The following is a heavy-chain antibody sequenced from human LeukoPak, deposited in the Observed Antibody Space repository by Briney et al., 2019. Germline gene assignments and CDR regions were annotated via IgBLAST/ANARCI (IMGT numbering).Heavy chain of an antibody. V-gene: IGHV3-23*01. J-gene: IGHJ4*02. CDR3: AKDFRIGYSAHFDY. Sequence: GGSLRLSCVGSGFTFRSRAMSWVRQAPKKGLEFVSGIYENGGTTYYADSVKGRFSISRDNSKNTLYLQMDSLRGEDTAVYYCAKDFRIGYSAHFDYWGQGALVTVSS. D-gene: IGHD2-21*01. CDR1: GFTFRSRA. CDR2: IYENGGTT.